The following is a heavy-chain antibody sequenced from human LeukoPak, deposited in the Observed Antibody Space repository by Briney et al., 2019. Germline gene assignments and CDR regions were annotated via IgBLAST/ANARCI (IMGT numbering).Heavy chain of an antibody. CDR2: INHSGST. CDR1: GGSFSGYY. J-gene: IGHJ5*02. D-gene: IGHD6-13*01. Sequence: SETLSLTCAVYGGSFSGYYWSWIRQPPGKGLEWIGEINHSGSTNYNPSLKSRVTISVDASKNQFSLKLSSVTAADTAVYYCARARIAAAGHNWFDPWGQGTLVTVSS. CDR3: ARARIAAAGHNWFDP. V-gene: IGHV4-34*01.